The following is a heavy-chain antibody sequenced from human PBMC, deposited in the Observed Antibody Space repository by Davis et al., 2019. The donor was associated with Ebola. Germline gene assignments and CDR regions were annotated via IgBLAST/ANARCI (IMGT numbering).Heavy chain of an antibody. V-gene: IGHV3-66*01. CDR2: TYSRGNT. CDR3: AKRSDYRSFDY. D-gene: IGHD4-11*01. Sequence: PGGSLRLSCAASGLMVTSNYMSWVRQAPGKGLEWVSVTYSRGNTFYAESVKGRFTISRDNFKNTLYLQMNSLRAEDTAVYYCAKRSDYRSFDYWGQGTQVTVSS. CDR1: GLMVTSNY. J-gene: IGHJ4*02.